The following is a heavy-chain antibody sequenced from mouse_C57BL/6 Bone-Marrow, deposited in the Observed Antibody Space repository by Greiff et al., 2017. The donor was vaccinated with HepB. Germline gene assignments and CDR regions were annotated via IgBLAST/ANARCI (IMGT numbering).Heavy chain of an antibody. D-gene: IGHD3-2*02. Sequence: DVHLVESGGDLVKPGGSLKLSCAASGFTFSSYGMSWVRQTPDKRLEWVATISSGGSYTYYPDSVKGRVTISRDNAKNTLYLQMSSLKSEDTAMYYCARRRQLRMDYWGQGTSVTVSS. J-gene: IGHJ4*01. CDR2: ISSGGSYT. CDR1: GFTFSSYG. CDR3: ARRRQLRMDY. V-gene: IGHV5-6*01.